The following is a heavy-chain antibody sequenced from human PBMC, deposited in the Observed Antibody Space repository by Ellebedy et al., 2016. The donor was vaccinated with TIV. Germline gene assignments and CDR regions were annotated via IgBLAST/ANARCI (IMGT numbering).Heavy chain of an antibody. D-gene: IGHD4-17*01. CDR2: IYYSGST. CDR3: ARRLHYGDWYFDL. J-gene: IGHJ2*01. Sequence: MPSETLSLTCTVSDGSIITSSYFWGWIRQPPGKGLEWIGSIYYSGSTHRNPSLKSRVTISVDTSKNQFSLKLSSVTAADTAVYYCARRLHYGDWYFDLWGRGTLVTVSS. V-gene: IGHV4-39*07. CDR1: DGSIITSSYF.